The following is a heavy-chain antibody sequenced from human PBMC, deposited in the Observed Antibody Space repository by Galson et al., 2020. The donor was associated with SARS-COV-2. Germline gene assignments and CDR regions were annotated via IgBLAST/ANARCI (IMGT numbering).Heavy chain of an antibody. CDR3: GKEVSLVRGGNMGFDY. D-gene: IGHD3-10*01. Sequence: GEALKISRAASGFTFNSYYMNWVRQAPGQGLEWVSAIRSSGGTTFHAGSVKGRFTISRDNSKNTLYPQMNSLRNEDTAVYYCGKEVSLVRGGNMGFDYWGQGALVTVSS. CDR2: IRSSGGTT. V-gene: IGHV3-23*01. CDR1: GFTFNSYY. J-gene: IGHJ4*02.